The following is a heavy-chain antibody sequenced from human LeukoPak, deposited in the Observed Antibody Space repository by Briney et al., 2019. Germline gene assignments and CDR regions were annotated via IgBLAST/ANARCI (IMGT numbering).Heavy chain of an antibody. V-gene: IGHV4-61*09. CDR2: VSASGRT. J-gene: IGHJ4*02. D-gene: IGHD3-22*01. CDR1: GGSITGDPHY. CDR3: ARANYYDSTGCYHDY. Sequence: PSETLSLTCTVSGGSITGDPHYWTWIRQSAGEGLEWLGHVSASGRTTYNPSLKSRVAISVDTFKKKFFLRLDSVTAADTAVYYCARANYYDSTGCYHDYWGQGTLVTVSS.